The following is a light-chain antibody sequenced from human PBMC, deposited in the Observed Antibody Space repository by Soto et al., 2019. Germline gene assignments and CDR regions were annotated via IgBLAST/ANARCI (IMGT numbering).Light chain of an antibody. CDR1: SSNIGATYD. J-gene: IGLJ2*01. Sequence: QSVLTQPPSVSGAPGQGVTISCAGSSSNIGATYDIQWYQQLPGTAPKLLIFGSSHRPSGVPARFSGSKSGTSASPAITGLQADDEADYYCQSYDSSLSAVVFGGGTKVTVL. CDR3: QSYDSSLSAVV. V-gene: IGLV1-40*01. CDR2: GSS.